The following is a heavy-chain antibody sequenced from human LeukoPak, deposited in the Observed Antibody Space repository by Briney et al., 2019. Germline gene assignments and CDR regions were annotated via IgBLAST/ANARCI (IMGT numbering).Heavy chain of an antibody. CDR3: ARLQGPALVGGV. J-gene: IGHJ4*02. D-gene: IGHD6-25*01. CDR2: IYYSGST. Sequence: SETLPLTCTVSGGSISSSSYYWGWIRQPPGKGLEWIGSIYYSGSTYYNPSLKSRVTISVDTSKNQFSLRLSSVTAADTAVYYCARLQGPALVGGVWGQGTLVTVSS. V-gene: IGHV4-39*01. CDR1: GGSISSSSYY.